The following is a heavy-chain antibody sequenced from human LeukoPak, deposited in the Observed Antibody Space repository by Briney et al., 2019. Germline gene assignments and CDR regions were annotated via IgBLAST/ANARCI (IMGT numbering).Heavy chain of an antibody. CDR1: GFTFSNYA. Sequence: GGSLRLSSAASGFTFSNYAMSWVRQAPGKGLEWVSVISGSGGSTYYADSVKGRFTISRDNSKNTLYLQMNSLRAEDTAVYYCAKDRTVLVPVVIDYWGQGNLVTVSS. D-gene: IGHD2-2*01. CDR2: ISGSGGST. CDR3: AKDRTVLVPVVIDY. V-gene: IGHV3-23*01. J-gene: IGHJ4*02.